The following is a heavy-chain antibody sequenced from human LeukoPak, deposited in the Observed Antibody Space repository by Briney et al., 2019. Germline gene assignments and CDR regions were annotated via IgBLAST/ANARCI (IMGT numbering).Heavy chain of an antibody. Sequence: SETLSLTCTVSGGSISSYYWSWIRQPPGKGLEWIGYIYYSGSTNYNPSLKSRVTISVDTSKNQFSLKLSSVTAADTAVYYRAREGSSGWYFDYWGQGTLVTVSS. V-gene: IGHV4-59*01. J-gene: IGHJ4*02. D-gene: IGHD6-19*01. CDR1: GGSISSYY. CDR3: AREGSSGWYFDY. CDR2: IYYSGST.